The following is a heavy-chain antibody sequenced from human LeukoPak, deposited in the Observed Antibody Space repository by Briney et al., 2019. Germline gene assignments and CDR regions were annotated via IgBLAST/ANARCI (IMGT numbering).Heavy chain of an antibody. CDR2: IYYNGST. V-gene: IGHV4-59*01. CDR1: GGSISTYY. D-gene: IGHD5-24*01. CDR3: ARGSSSDGYNYDY. Sequence: SETLTLTCTFSGGSISTYYWSWIRQPPGKGLEWVGYIYYNGSTTYTPSLKSRVTISVDTSNNQFSLHLSSVTAADKAVYYCARGSSSDGYNYDYWGKGTLVTVSS. J-gene: IGHJ4*02.